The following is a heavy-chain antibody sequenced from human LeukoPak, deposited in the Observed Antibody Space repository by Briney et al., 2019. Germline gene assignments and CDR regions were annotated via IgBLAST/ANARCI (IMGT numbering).Heavy chain of an antibody. CDR3: ARVPAGVIGMKDAFDI. Sequence: GGSLRLSCAASGFTFSSYGMSWVRQAPGKGLEWVSAISGSGGSTYYADSVKGRFTISRDNSKNTLYLQMNSLRAEDTAVYYCARVPAGVIGMKDAFDIWGQGTMVTVSS. CDR2: ISGSGGST. V-gene: IGHV3-23*01. CDR1: GFTFSSYG. D-gene: IGHD3-16*02. J-gene: IGHJ3*02.